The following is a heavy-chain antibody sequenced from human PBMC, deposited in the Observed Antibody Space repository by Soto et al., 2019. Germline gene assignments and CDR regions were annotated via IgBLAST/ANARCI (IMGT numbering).Heavy chain of an antibody. CDR2: INPSGGIT. D-gene: IGHD3-22*01. J-gene: IGHJ5*02. CDR3: ERDHSVTTSGYSYWWFDP. CDR1: GYTFISNW. Sequence: QVQLVQSGAEVQKPGASVKVSCKASGYTFISNWIHWVRQAPGQGLQWMGVINPSGGITVYAQMFQGRVTMTRDTSTATVYMELSSLRSEDTAVYYCERDHSVTTSGYSYWWFDPWGQGTLVAVSS. V-gene: IGHV1-46*01.